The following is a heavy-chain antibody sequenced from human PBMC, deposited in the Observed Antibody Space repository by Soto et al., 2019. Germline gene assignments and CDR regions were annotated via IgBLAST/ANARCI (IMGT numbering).Heavy chain of an antibody. J-gene: IGHJ5*02. Sequence: GGSLRLSCAASGFTFSTYSMNWVRQAPGKGLEWVSSISSGTPYKYYADSVKGRFTISRDDAKNSLYLQMLSLRADDTAVYNCARAAEPWSGVTPWGQRTPVTVTS. D-gene: IGHD3-3*01. CDR1: GFTFSTYS. CDR2: ISSGTPYK. V-gene: IGHV3-21*01. CDR3: ARAAEPWSGVTP.